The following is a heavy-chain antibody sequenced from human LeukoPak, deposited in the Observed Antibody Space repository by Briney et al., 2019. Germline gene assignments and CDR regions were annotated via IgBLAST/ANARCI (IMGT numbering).Heavy chain of an antibody. J-gene: IGHJ4*02. Sequence: GGSLRLSCAASGFTFSSYVMSWVRQAPGKGLEWVSAISGSGGTAYYADSVKGRFTISRDNSKSTLYLQTNSLRAEDTAIYYCAKDALGYCSGGSCPPNSWGQGTLVTVSS. D-gene: IGHD2-15*01. V-gene: IGHV3-23*01. CDR3: AKDALGYCSGGSCPPNS. CDR2: ISGSGGTA. CDR1: GFTFSSYV.